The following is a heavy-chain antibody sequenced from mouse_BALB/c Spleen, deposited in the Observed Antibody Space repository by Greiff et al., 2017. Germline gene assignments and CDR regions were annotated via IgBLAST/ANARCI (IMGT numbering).Heavy chain of an antibody. CDR3: ARMYGYDGWYFDV. D-gene: IGHD2-2*01. J-gene: IGHJ1*01. CDR2: INPSTGYT. Sequence: VQLQQSGAELAKPGASVKMSCKASGYTFTSYWMHWVKQRPGQGLEWIGYINPSTGYTEYNQKFKDKATLTADKSSSTAYMQLSSLTSEDSAVYYCARMYGYDGWYFDVWGAGTTVTVSS. V-gene: IGHV1-7*01. CDR1: GYTFTSYW.